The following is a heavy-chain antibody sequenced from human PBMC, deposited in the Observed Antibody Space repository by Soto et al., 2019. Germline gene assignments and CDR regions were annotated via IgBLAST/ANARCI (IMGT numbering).Heavy chain of an antibody. V-gene: IGHV4-59*01. Sequence: QVQLQESGPGLVKPSETLSLTCTVSGGSISSYYWSWIRQPPGKGLEWIGYIYYSGSTNYNPSLKSRVTISVDTSKNQFSLKLSSVTAADTAVYYCASSVGGYHFDYWGQGTLVTVSS. J-gene: IGHJ4*02. CDR1: GGSISSYY. D-gene: IGHD3-16*01. CDR3: ASSVGGYHFDY. CDR2: IYYSGST.